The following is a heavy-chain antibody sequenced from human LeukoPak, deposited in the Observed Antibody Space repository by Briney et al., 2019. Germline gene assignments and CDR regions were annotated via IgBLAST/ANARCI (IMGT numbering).Heavy chain of an antibody. CDR3: ARATRSGSSGY. Sequence: SETLSLTCTVSGGSISRGDYYWRWIRQPPGKGLEWTGYIYYSGSTYYNPSLKSRVTISVDTSKNQFSLKLSSVTAADTAVYYCARATRSGSSGYWGQGTLVTVSS. CDR1: GGSISRGDYY. D-gene: IGHD1-26*01. CDR2: IYYSGST. V-gene: IGHV4-30-4*01. J-gene: IGHJ4*02.